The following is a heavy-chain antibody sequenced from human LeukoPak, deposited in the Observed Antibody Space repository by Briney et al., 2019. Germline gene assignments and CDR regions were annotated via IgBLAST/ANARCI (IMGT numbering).Heavy chain of an antibody. CDR3: ARLPSGYDYLGPADY. CDR2: IHIVDSEI. Sequence: GESLKISCKGSGYIFANYWIAWVRQMPGRGLEWMGVIHIVDSEIRCSPPFQGQVTISADKSISTAYLQWSSLKASDSAMYYCARLPSGYDYLGPADYWGQGTLVTVSS. CDR1: GYIFANYW. J-gene: IGHJ4*02. V-gene: IGHV5-51*01. D-gene: IGHD5-12*01.